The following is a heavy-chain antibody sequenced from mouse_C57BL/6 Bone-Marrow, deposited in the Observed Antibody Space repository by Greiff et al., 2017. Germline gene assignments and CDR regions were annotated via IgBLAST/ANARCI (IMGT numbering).Heavy chain of an antibody. CDR1: GYTFTSYG. D-gene: IGHD2-12*01. Sequence: VHLVESGAELARPGASVKLSCKASGYTFTSYGISWVKQRTGQGLEWIGEIYPRSGNTYYNEKFKGKATLTADKSSSTAYMELRSLTSENSAVYFGEIRQGYYYAMDYGGQGTSVTVSS. J-gene: IGHJ4*01. CDR2: IYPRSGNT. V-gene: IGHV1-81*01. CDR3: EIRQGYYYAMDY.